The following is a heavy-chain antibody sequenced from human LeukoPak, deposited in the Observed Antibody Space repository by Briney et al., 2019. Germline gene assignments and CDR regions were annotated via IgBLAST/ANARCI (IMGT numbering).Heavy chain of an antibody. CDR2: IWYDGSNK. D-gene: IGHD6-19*01. V-gene: IGHV3-33*08. Sequence: PGGSLRLSCAASGFTFSSYGMHWVRQAPGKGLEWVAVIWYDGSNKYYADSVKGRFTISRDNSKNTLYLQMNSLRAEDTAVYYCARDIVPYSSGWCTGYWGQGTLVTVSS. J-gene: IGHJ4*02. CDR3: ARDIVPYSSGWCTGY. CDR1: GFTFSSYG.